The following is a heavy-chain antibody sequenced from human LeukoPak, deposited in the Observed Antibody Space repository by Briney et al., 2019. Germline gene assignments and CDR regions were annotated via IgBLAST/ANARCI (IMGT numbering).Heavy chain of an antibody. V-gene: IGHV4-34*01. CDR1: GGSFSGYY. Sequence: PSETLSLTCAVYGGSFSGYYWSWIRQPPGKGLEWIGEINHSGSTNYNPSLKSRVTISVDTSKNQFSLKLSSVTAADTAVYYCASSDHYDSSGYSLDYWGQGTLVTVSS. CDR2: INHSGST. J-gene: IGHJ4*02. D-gene: IGHD3-22*01. CDR3: ASSDHYDSSGYSLDY.